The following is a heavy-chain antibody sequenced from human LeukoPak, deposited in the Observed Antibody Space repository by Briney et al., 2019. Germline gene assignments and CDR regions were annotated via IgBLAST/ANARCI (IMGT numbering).Heavy chain of an antibody. J-gene: IGHJ4*02. V-gene: IGHV4-31*03. D-gene: IGHD2-2*01. CDR3: ARGGVVVPAAAFDY. CDR1: GGSISSGGYY. Sequence: PSETLSLTCTVSGGSISSGGYYWSWIRQHPGKGLEWIGYIYYSGSTYYNPSLKSRVTISVDTSKNQFSLKLSSVTAADTAVYYCARGGVVVPAAAFDYWGQGTWSPSPQ. CDR2: IYYSGST.